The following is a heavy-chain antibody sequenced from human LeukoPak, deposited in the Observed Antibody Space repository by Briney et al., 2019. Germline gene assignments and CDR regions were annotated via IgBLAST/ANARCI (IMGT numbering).Heavy chain of an antibody. CDR2: VYSGGGI. CDR3: ATLGEFFGSGTYFIKPFDY. CDR1: GGAISSSSYY. Sequence: PSETLSLTCTVSGGAISSSSYYWGWIRQPPRKGLEWIGSVYSGGGIYYNPSLNSRGTISVDTSKNQFSLKLASVTAADTAVYYCATLGEFFGSGTYFIKPFDYWGQGILVTVSS. D-gene: IGHD3-10*01. J-gene: IGHJ4*01. V-gene: IGHV4-39*01.